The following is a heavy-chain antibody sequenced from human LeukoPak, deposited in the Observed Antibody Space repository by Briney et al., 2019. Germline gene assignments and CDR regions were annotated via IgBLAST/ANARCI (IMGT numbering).Heavy chain of an antibody. CDR3: ARDLRNGFGTKQGGSSWYNYYGMDV. CDR2: IYYTGST. V-gene: IGHV4-59*01. D-gene: IGHD6-13*01. Sequence: SETLSLTCTVSGDSINNDYWSWLRQPPGKGLEWNAYIYYTGSTNYNPSLKSRVTISLDTSKKEFSLKLTSVTAADTAVYYCARDLRNGFGTKQGGSSWYNYYGMDVWGQGTTVTVSS. CDR1: GDSINNDY. J-gene: IGHJ6*02.